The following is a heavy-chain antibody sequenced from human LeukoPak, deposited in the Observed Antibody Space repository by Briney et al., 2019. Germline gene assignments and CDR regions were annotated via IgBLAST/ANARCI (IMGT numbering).Heavy chain of an antibody. J-gene: IGHJ4*02. Sequence: GGSLRLSCAASGFTFSSYAMHWVRQALGKGLEWVAVISYDGSNKYYADSVKGRFTISRDNSKNTLYLQMNSLRAEDTAVYYCARDPAAYSSSWYPKYWGQGTLVTVSS. V-gene: IGHV3-30*04. CDR2: ISYDGSNK. CDR1: GFTFSSYA. D-gene: IGHD6-13*01. CDR3: ARDPAAYSSSWYPKY.